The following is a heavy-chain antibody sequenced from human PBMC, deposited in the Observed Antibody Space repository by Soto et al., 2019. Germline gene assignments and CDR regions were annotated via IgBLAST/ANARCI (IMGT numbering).Heavy chain of an antibody. J-gene: IGHJ6*02. CDR3: ARVFGSVRYGMDV. Sequence: GGSLRLSCAASGFTFSNYGMHWVRQAPGKGLEWVAVIWYDGSNKYYADSVKGRFTISRDNSKNTLYLQMNSLRAEDTAVYYCARVFGSVRYGMDVWGQGTTVTVSS. CDR1: GFTFSNYG. D-gene: IGHD3-10*01. V-gene: IGHV3-33*01. CDR2: IWYDGSNK.